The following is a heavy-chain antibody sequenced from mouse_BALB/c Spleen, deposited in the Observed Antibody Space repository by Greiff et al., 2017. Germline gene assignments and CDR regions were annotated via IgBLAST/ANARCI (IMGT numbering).Heavy chain of an antibody. CDR2: ISTYYGDA. CDR3: ARGGSSFPYAMDY. J-gene: IGHJ4*01. Sequence: VQLQESGAELVRPGVSVKISCKGSGYTFTDYAMHWVKQSHAKSLEWIGVISTYYGDASYNQKFKGKATMTVDKSSSTAYMELARLTSEDSAIYYCARGGSSFPYAMDYWGQGTSVTVSS. CDR1: GYTFTDYA. V-gene: IGHV1S137*01. D-gene: IGHD1-1*01.